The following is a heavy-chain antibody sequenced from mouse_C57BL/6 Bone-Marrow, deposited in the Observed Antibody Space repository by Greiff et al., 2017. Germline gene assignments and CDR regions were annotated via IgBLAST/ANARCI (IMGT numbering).Heavy chain of an antibody. D-gene: IGHD1-3*01. J-gene: IGHJ3*01. CDR2: IDPSDSET. V-gene: IGHV1-52*01. CDR3: AREWILGFAY. CDR1: GYTFTSYW. Sequence: QVQLQQPGAELVRPGSSVKLSCKASGYTFTSYWMHWVKQRPIQGLEWIGNIDPSDSETYYNQKFKDKATLTVDKSSSTDYMQLSSLTSEDSAVYYCAREWILGFAYWGQGTLVTVSA.